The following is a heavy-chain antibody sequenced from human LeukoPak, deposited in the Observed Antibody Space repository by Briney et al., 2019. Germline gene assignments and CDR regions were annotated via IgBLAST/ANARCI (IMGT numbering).Heavy chain of an antibody. J-gene: IGHJ3*02. V-gene: IGHV1-69*05. Sequence: SVKVSCKASGGTFSSYAISWVRQAPGQGLEWMGGIIPIFGTANYAQKFQGRVTITTDESTSTAYMELSSLRSEDTAVYYCARDLYSSSPPDIWGQGTMVTVSS. D-gene: IGHD6-13*01. CDR3: ARDLYSSSPPDI. CDR1: GGTFSSYA. CDR2: IIPIFGTA.